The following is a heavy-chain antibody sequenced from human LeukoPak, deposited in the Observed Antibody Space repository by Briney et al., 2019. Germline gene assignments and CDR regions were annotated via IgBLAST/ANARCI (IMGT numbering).Heavy chain of an antibody. CDR2: ISHDGDTT. V-gene: IGHV3-64D*06. CDR3: APGKFDY. CDR1: GFTFSSYA. J-gene: IGHJ4*02. Sequence: GGSLRLSCAASGFTFSSYAMHWVRQAPGKGLEYVSAISHDGDTTYYADSVKGRFTISRDNSENTLYLQMSSLRAEDAAVYYCAPGKFDYWGQGTLVTISS.